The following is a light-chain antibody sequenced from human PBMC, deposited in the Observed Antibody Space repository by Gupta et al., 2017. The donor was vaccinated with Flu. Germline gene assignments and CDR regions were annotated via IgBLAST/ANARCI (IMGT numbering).Light chain of an antibody. Sequence: QSALTQPASVSGSPGQSITISCPGSSSDIGGYNFVSWYQQHPGKAPKLMLYEVSNRPSGVSNRFSGSKSGNTASLTISGLQAEDEADYYCSSYTISSPVVFGGGTKLTVL. CDR3: SSYTISSPVV. J-gene: IGLJ2*01. CDR1: SSDIGGYNF. V-gene: IGLV2-14*01. CDR2: EVS.